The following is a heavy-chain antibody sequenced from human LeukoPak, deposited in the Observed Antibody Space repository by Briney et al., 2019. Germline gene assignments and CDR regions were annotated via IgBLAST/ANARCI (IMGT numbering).Heavy chain of an antibody. CDR3: AKGAGGFSYYNWFDP. V-gene: IGHV4-61*09. D-gene: IGHD5-18*01. CDR1: GGSISSGSYC. Sequence: SETLSLTCTVSGGSISSGSYCWSWIRQPAGKGLEWIGHIYTSGSTNYNPSLKGRVTISVDTSKNQFSLKLASVTAADTAIYYCAKGAGGFSYYNWFDPWGQGTLVTVSS. CDR2: IYTSGST. J-gene: IGHJ5*02.